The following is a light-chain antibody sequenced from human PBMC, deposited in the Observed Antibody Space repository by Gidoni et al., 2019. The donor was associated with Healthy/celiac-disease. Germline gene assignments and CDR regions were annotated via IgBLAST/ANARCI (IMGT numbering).Light chain of an antibody. V-gene: IGKV1-39*01. CDR2: AAS. Sequence: DIHMTQSPSSLSPAVGDRVTITWRASQSISSYLNWYHQKPRKAPKLLIYAASRLQSGVPSRFSGRGSGTDFTITISSLQPEDFATYYCQQSYSTPRFGQGTRLEIK. CDR3: QQSYSTPR. CDR1: QSISSY. J-gene: IGKJ5*01.